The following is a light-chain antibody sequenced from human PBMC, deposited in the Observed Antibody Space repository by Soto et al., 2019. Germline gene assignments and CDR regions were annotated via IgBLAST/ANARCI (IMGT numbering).Light chain of an antibody. CDR2: EVN. V-gene: IGLV2-14*01. Sequence: QSVLTQPASVSGSPGQSITVSCTGTSSDVGGYNYVSWYQQHPGKAPQLLIYEVNIRPSGVSNRFSASKSGNTASLTISGLQAEDEADYHCTSYTSSSTLVFGTGTKVTVL. CDR3: TSYTSSSTLV. CDR1: SSDVGGYNY. J-gene: IGLJ1*01.